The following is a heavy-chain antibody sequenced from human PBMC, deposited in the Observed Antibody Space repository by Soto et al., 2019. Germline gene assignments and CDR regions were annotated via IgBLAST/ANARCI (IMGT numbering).Heavy chain of an antibody. J-gene: IGHJ5*02. Sequence: SGPTLVNPTQTLTLTCTFSGFSLSTSGVGVGWIRQPPGKALEWLALIYWNDDKRYSPSLKSRLTITKDTSKNQVVLTMTNMDPVDTATYYCAHRRRGYGDYHKYIWFDPWGQGTLVTVSS. V-gene: IGHV2-5*01. CDR2: IYWNDDK. CDR3: AHRRRGYGDYHKYIWFDP. CDR1: GFSLSTSGVG. D-gene: IGHD4-17*01.